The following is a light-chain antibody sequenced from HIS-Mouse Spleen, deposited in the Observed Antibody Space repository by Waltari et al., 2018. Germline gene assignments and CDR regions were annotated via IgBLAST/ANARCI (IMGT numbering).Light chain of an antibody. J-gene: IGLJ3*02. CDR2: RNN. Sequence: QSVLTQPPSASGTPGPRVPIPCSGSSSNIGSNYVYWYQQLPGPAPKLLLYRNNRRPSGVPDRFSGSKSGTSASLAISGLRSEDEADYYCAAWDDSLSGPVFGGGTKLTVL. CDR1: SSNIGSNY. CDR3: AAWDDSLSGPV. V-gene: IGLV1-47*01.